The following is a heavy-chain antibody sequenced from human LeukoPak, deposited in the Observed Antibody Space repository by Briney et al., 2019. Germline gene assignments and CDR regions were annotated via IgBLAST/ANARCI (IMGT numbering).Heavy chain of an antibody. J-gene: IGHJ4*02. CDR1: GGSISSSSYY. D-gene: IGHD5-12*01. CDR3: ARVLKDSGYDDYFDY. V-gene: IGHV4-39*07. Sequence: SETLSLTCTVSGGSISSSSYYWGWIRQPPGKGLEWIGSIYYSGSTYYNPSLKSRVTISVDTSKNQFSLKLSSVTAADTAVYYCARVLKDSGYDDYFDYWGQGTLVTVSS. CDR2: IYYSGST.